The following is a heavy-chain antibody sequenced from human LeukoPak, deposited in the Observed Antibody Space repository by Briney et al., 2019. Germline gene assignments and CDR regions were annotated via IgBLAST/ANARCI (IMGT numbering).Heavy chain of an antibody. J-gene: IGHJ6*03. V-gene: IGHV4-34*01. CDR3: ARGGGHTYYYYYYMDV. CDR2: INHSGST. Sequence: ASETLSLTCAVYGGSFSGYYWSWIRQPPGKGLEWIGEINHSGSTNYNPSLKSRVTISVDTSKNQFSLKLSSVTAADTAVYYCARGGGHTYYYYYYMDVWGKGTTVTVSS. D-gene: IGHD3-10*01. CDR1: GGSFSGYY.